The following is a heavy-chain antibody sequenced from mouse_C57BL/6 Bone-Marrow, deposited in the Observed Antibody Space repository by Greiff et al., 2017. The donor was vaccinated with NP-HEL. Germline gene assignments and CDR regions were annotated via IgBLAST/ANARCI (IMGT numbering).Heavy chain of an antibody. Sequence: QVQLQQPGAELVRPGASVTLSCKASGYTFTDYEMHWVKQTPVHGLEWIGAIDPETGGTAYNQKFKGKAILTADKSSSTAYMELRSLTSEDSAVYYCTLYGNYDDYWGQGTTLTVSS. J-gene: IGHJ2*01. V-gene: IGHV1-15*01. D-gene: IGHD2-1*01. CDR2: IDPETGGT. CDR3: TLYGNYDDY. CDR1: GYTFTDYE.